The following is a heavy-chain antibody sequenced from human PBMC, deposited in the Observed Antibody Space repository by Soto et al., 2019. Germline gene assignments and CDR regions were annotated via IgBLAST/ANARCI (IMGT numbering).Heavy chain of an antibody. V-gene: IGHV3-21*01. CDR2: IISNSAYI. Sequence: GSLRLSCAASGXTFRSFTMNWVRQAPGRGLEWVSTIISNSAYIYYTDELRGRFTISRDNAKNSLHLQMNSLRAEDTALYYCTRDASRDSSARGWFDPWGPGTLGTVSS. CDR3: TRDASRDSSARGWFDP. J-gene: IGHJ5*02. CDR1: GXTFRSFT. D-gene: IGHD6-13*01.